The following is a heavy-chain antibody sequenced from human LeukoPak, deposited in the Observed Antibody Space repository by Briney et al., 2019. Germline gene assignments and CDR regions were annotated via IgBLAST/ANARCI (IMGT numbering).Heavy chain of an antibody. D-gene: IGHD6-19*01. V-gene: IGHV3-23*01. CDR1: GFTFSSYA. J-gene: IGHJ4*02. CDR3: AKIEQWLAGGFLDY. CDR2: ISGSGGST. Sequence: GGSLRLSCAASGFTFSSYAMSWVRQAPGKGLEWVSAISGSGGSTYYADSVKGRFTISRDNTKNTLYLQMNSLRAEDTAVYYCAKIEQWLAGGFLDYWGQGTLVTVSS.